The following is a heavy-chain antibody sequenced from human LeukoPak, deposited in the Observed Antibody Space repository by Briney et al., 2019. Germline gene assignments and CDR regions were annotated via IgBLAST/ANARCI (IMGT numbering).Heavy chain of an antibody. J-gene: IGHJ5*02. Sequence: SETLSLTCTVSGGSISSYYWSWIRQPAGKGLEWIGGIYTSGNTNYNPSLKSRVTMSVDTSKNQFSLKLNSVTAADTAVYYCARDSYYYDTTGYHNWFDPWGQGTLVTVSS. CDR2: IYTSGNT. V-gene: IGHV4-4*07. CDR3: ARDSYYYDTTGYHNWFDP. D-gene: IGHD3-22*01. CDR1: GGSISSYY.